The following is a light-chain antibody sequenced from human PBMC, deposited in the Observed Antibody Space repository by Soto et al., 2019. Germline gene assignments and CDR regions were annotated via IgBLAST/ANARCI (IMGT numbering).Light chain of an antibody. V-gene: IGLV2-14*01. J-gene: IGLJ1*01. Sequence: QSVLTQPASVSGSPGHSITISCTGTSSDVGGYSYVSWYQQLPGKAPKLMIYDVSDRPSGVSNRFSGSKSGNTASLTISGLQAEDEADYYCSSYTSSSLYVFGTGTKSPS. CDR3: SSYTSSSLYV. CDR2: DVS. CDR1: SSDVGGYSY.